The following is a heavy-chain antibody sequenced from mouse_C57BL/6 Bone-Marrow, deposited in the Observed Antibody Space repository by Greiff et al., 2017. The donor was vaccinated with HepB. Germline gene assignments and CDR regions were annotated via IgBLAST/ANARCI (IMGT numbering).Heavy chain of an antibody. D-gene: IGHD1-1*02. CDR2: IYPRSGNT. J-gene: IGHJ3*01. CDR1: GYTFTSYG. V-gene: IGHV1-81*01. Sequence: VQLQESGAELARPGASVKLSCKASGYTFTSYGISWVKQRTGQGLEWIGEIYPRSGNTYYNEKFKGKATLTADKSSSTAYMELRSLTSEDSAVYFCARRVGGWFAYWGQGTLVTVSA. CDR3: ARRVGGWFAY.